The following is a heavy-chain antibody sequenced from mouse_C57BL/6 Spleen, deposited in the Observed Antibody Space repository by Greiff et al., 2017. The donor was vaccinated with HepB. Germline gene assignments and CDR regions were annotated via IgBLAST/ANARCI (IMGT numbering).Heavy chain of an antibody. CDR1: GFTFSDYG. D-gene: IGHD1-1*01. J-gene: IGHJ4*01. V-gene: IGHV5-17*01. CDR3: ACYYYGSSYVHYAMDY. Sequence: DVKLVESGGGLVKPGGSLKLSCAASGFTFSDYGMHWVRQAPEKGLEWVAYISSGSSTIYYADTVKGRFTISRDNAKNTLFLQMTSLRSEDTAMYYCACYYYGSSYVHYAMDYWGQGTSVTVSS. CDR2: ISSGSSTI.